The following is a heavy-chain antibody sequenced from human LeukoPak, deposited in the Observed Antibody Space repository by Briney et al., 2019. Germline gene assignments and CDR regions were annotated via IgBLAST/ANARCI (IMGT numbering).Heavy chain of an antibody. CDR1: VYTFTSYG. CDR2: IRGYNGNT. CDR3: ARGEDIVATMVDY. J-gene: IGHJ4*02. D-gene: IGHD5-12*01. V-gene: IGHV1-18*01. Sequence: ASVKGSCKASVYTFTSYGIRWVRHAPGQGLVWMGCIRGYNGNTNYAQKHQGRVTLTTDTSTSPAYMELRSLRSDDTAVYYCARGEDIVATMVDYWGQGTLVTVSS.